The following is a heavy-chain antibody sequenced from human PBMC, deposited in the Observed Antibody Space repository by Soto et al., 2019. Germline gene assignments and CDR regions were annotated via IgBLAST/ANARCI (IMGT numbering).Heavy chain of an antibody. J-gene: IGHJ3*02. D-gene: IGHD2-2*01. Sequence: SETLSLTCTVSGGSISSGGYCWSWIRQHPGKGLEWIGYIYYSGSTYYNPSLKSRVTISVDTSKNQFSLKLSSVTAADTAVYYCARGRIVPFDIWGQGTMVTVSS. V-gene: IGHV4-31*03. CDR3: ARGRIVPFDI. CDR1: GGSISSGGYC. CDR2: IYYSGST.